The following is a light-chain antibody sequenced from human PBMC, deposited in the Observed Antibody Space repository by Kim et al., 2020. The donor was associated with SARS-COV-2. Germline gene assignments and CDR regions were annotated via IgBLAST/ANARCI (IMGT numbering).Light chain of an antibody. CDR1: GSDVGYYNY. J-gene: IGLJ2*01. CDR3: CSYTGSYTFI. Sequence: GQLVTIACSRPGSDVGYYNYVSWYQHQPGKAPRLIIYDVTKRPSGVPDRFSGSKSDNTASLTISGLQAEDEGDYYCCSYTGSYTFIFGGGTQLTVL. CDR2: DVT. V-gene: IGLV2-11*01.